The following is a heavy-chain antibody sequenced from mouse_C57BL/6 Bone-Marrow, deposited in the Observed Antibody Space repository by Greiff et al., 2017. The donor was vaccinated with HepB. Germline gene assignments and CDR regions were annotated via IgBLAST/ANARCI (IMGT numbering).Heavy chain of an antibody. J-gene: IGHJ1*03. CDR2: ISNLAYSI. Sequence: EVQLVESGGGLVQPGGSLKLSCAASGFTFSDYGMAWVRQAPRKGPEWVAFISNLAYSITYADTVTGRFTISRENAKNTLYLEVSSLRSEDTAMYYGARRTTYGYVDVWGTGTTVTVSS. CDR3: ARRTTYGYVDV. D-gene: IGHD2-12*01. V-gene: IGHV5-15*01. CDR1: GFTFSDYG.